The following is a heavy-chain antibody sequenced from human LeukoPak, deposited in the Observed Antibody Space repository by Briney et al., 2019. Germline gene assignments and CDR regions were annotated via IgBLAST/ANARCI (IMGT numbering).Heavy chain of an antibody. CDR1: GFTLSNSW. J-gene: IGHJ4*02. V-gene: IGHV3-7*02. CDR2: IKQDGSEK. CDR3: ARMVRLDY. Sequence: GGSLRLSCAVSGFTLSNSWMSWVRQAPGKGLEWVANIKQDGSEKYYVDSVKGRFSISRDNAKNSLYLQMNSLRAEDTAVYYCARMVRLDYWGQGTLVTVSS. D-gene: IGHD3-10*01.